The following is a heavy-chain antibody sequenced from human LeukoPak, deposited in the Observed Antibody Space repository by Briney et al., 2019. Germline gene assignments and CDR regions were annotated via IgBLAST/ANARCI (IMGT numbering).Heavy chain of an antibody. CDR3: ARVPQGSSWPYYFDY. Sequence: SVKVSSKASGGTSTTYAISWVRQAPGQGRERVGRIVPILGTANSTQNFQGTVTMNADRSTTRANLELSSLRSEDTAVYYCARVPQGSSWPYYFDYWGQGTLVTVSS. J-gene: IGHJ4*02. CDR1: GGTSTTYA. D-gene: IGHD6-13*01. V-gene: IGHV1-69*04. CDR2: IVPILGTA.